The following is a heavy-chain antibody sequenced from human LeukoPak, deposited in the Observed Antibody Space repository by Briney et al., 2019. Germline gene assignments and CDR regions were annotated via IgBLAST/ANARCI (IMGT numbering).Heavy chain of an antibody. CDR2: IASDGSST. J-gene: IGHJ4*02. Sequence: GGSLRLSCAASEFSFSSYWMNWVRQAPGKGLVWVSRIASDGSSTTYADSVKGRFSISRDNAKNTLYLQMNSLRVEDTAVYYCARGRPHGNDYWGQGTLVTVSS. D-gene: IGHD4-23*01. CDR1: EFSFSSYW. CDR3: ARGRPHGNDY. V-gene: IGHV3-74*01.